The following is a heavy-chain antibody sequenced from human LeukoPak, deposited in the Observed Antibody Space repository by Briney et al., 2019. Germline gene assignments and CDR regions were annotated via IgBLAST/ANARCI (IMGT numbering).Heavy chain of an antibody. V-gene: IGHV4-61*02. J-gene: IGHJ3*02. CDR1: GGSISSGSYY. CDR3: ARARTIIVVVPGDSDAFDI. Sequence: PSQTLSLPCTVSGGSISSGSYYWSWIRQPAGKGLQWIERNYTSGSTNYNPSLKSRVTISVDTSKNQFSLKLSSVTAADTAVYYCARARTIIVVVPGDSDAFDIWGQGTMVTVSS. D-gene: IGHD3-22*01. CDR2: NYTSGST.